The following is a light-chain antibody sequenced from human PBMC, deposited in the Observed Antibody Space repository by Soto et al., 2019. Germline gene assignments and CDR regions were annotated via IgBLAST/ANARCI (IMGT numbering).Light chain of an antibody. CDR1: QSISSW. V-gene: IGKV1-5*01. J-gene: IGKJ1*01. CDR2: DAS. Sequence: DIQMTQSPATLSASLGDRVTITCRASQSISSWLAWYQQKPGKAPKLLIYDASSLESGVPSRFSGSGSGTEFTLTISSLQPDDFATYYCQQYHSYWTFGQGTKVDIK. CDR3: QQYHSYWT.